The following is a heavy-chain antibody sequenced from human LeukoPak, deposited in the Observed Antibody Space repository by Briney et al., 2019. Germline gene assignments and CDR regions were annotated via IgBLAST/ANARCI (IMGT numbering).Heavy chain of an antibody. V-gene: IGHV3-7*01. D-gene: IGHD1-7*01. Sequence: GGSLRLSCASSAFTFSNYWMTWVRQAPGKGLEWVASIKQDVGDKYYVDSVKARFTISRDNAKNSMYLQMNSLRAEDTAVYYCARHLKLELPASSGYCYGMDVWGRGTTVTVSS. CDR3: ARHLKLELPASSGYCYGMDV. CDR1: AFTFSNYW. CDR2: IKQDVGDK. J-gene: IGHJ6*02.